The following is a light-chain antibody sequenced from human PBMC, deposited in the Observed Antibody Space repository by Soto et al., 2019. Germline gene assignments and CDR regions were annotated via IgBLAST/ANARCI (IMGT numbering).Light chain of an antibody. J-gene: IGLJ2*01. V-gene: IGLV4-69*01. CDR2: LNNDGTY. CDR3: QTWGSGSCV. CDR1: SGHSSYN. Sequence: QSVLTQSPSASASLGASVKLTCTLSSGHSSYNIAWHQQQPEKGPRYLMRLNNDGTYTKGDGIPDRFSGSSSGTERYLTISSLQSEDEADYYCQTWGSGSCVFGGGTKLTVL.